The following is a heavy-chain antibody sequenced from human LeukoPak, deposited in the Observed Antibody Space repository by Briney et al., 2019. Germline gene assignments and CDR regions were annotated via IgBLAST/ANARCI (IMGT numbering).Heavy chain of an antibody. Sequence: GGSLRLSCAASGFTFSSHDMHGVPEAPGKGLEGGAVISYDGSNKYYAESVRGRFTISRDNSKNTLYLQMNSLRAEDTAVYYCPRDDKWAWDFWSGSDYYYFGMDVWGQGTTVTVSS. V-gene: IGHV3-30-3*01. D-gene: IGHD3-3*01. J-gene: IGHJ6*02. CDR2: ISYDGSNK. CDR1: GFTFSSHD. CDR3: PRDDKWAWDFWSGSDYYYFGMDV.